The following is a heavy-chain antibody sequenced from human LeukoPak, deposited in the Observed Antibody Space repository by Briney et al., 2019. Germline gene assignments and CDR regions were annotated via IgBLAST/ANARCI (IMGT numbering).Heavy chain of an antibody. V-gene: IGHV4-34*01. CDR2: IDHRGDT. CDR1: GGSFCLYY. J-gene: IGHJ4*03. CDR3: ARGATISETGYFDF. Sequence: SETLSLTCAVYGGSFCLYYWSWIRQSPGKGLEWIAEIDHRGDTNYNPSVKSRVTISVDTSKNQFSLKLRSLSAADTALYYCARGATISETGYFDFWGQGTLVTVSS. D-gene: IGHD5-24*01.